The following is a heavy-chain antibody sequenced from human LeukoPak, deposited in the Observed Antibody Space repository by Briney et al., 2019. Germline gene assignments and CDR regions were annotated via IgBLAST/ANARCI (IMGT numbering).Heavy chain of an antibody. J-gene: IGHJ4*02. CDR3: ARFLRSSSQGFDY. CDR1: GYTFTGYY. CDR2: INPNSGGT. Sequence: ASVKVSCKASGYTFTGYYMHWVRQAPGQGLEWMGWINPNSGGTNYAQKFQGWVTMTRDTSISTAYMELSRLRSEDTAVYYCARFLRSSSQGFDYWGQGTLVTVSS. D-gene: IGHD6-6*01. V-gene: IGHV1-2*04.